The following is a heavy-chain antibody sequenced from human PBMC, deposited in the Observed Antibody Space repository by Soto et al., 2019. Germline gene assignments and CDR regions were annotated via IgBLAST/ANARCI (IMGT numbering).Heavy chain of an antibody. CDR1: GFTFSSYW. CDR2: IKQDGSEK. V-gene: IGHV3-7*01. CDR3: ARDAGYCISTSCYVDYYYGMDV. Sequence: PGGSLRLSCAASGFTFSSYWMSWVRQAPGKGLEWVANIKQDGSEKYYVDSVKGRFTISRDNAKNSLYLQMNSLRAEDTAVYYCARDAGYCISTSCYVDYYYGMDVWGQGTTVT. D-gene: IGHD2-2*03. J-gene: IGHJ6*02.